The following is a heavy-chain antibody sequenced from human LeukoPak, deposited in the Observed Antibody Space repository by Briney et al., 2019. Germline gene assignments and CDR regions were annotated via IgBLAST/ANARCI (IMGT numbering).Heavy chain of an antibody. CDR1: GYSISSGYY. Sequence: SETLSLTCTVSGYSISSGYYWGWIRPPPGKGLEWIGSIYHSGITYYNPSLKSRVTISVDTSKNQFSLKLSSVTAADTAVYYCAREGDSSSVGWFDPWGQGTLVTVSS. CDR3: AREGDSSSVGWFDP. V-gene: IGHV4-38-2*02. CDR2: IYHSGIT. D-gene: IGHD6-13*01. J-gene: IGHJ5*02.